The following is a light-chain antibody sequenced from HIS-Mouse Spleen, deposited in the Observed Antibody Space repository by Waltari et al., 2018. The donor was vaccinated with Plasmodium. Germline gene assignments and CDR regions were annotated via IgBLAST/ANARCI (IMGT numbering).Light chain of an antibody. V-gene: IGLV3-21*02. Sequence: SHVLTQPPSVSVAPGQTARLTCGGNNIGSKSVHWYQQKPGQDPVLVVYDDSDRPAGIPERFSGSNSGNTATLTISRVEAGDEADYYCQVWDSSSDHRVFGGGTKLTVL. J-gene: IGLJ3*02. CDR1: NIGSKS. CDR2: DDS. CDR3: QVWDSSSDHRV.